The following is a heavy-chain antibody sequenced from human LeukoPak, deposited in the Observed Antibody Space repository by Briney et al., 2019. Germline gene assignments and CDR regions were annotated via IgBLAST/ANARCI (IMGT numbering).Heavy chain of an antibody. CDR1: GFTFSSYA. CDR2: IGGSGGST. CDR3: TKFLPTHSVVANYYFDY. Sequence: GGSLRLSCAASGFTFSSYAMSWVRQAPGKGLEWVSAIGGSGGSTYSADSVKGRFTISRDNSKNTLYLQMNSLRAEDTAVYYCTKFLPTHSVVANYYFDYSGQGTLVTVSS. V-gene: IGHV3-23*01. D-gene: IGHD2-21*01. J-gene: IGHJ4*02.